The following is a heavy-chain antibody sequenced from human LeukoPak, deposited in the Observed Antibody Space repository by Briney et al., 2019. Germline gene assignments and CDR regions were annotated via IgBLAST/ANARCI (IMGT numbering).Heavy chain of an antibody. CDR3: ARASWVSTTDAVR. J-gene: IGHJ4*02. V-gene: IGHV3-23*01. CDR2: MRGNGET. D-gene: IGHD1-14*01. Sequence: GGSLRLSCAASGLSFSSFAMSWVRQGPARGLEWVSSMRGNGETFYAESVKGRFTLSSDSSTNTVYFHLNGLRVDDTAIYYCARASWVSTTDAVRWGQGTLVTVSS. CDR1: GLSFSSFA.